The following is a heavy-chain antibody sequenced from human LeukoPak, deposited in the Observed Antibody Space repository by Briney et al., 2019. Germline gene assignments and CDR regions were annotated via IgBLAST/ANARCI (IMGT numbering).Heavy chain of an antibody. D-gene: IGHD2-2*01. CDR1: GFTFSSHW. Sequence: PGGSLRLSCAASGFTFSSHWMQWVRQAPEKGLVGVARINADGSGTYYAASVKGRFTISRDNAKNTLYLQMHSLTAEDTAVYYYVQGALRDCSYTSCSRGNWFDPWGQGTLVTVSS. CDR2: INADGSGT. V-gene: IGHV3-74*01. CDR3: VQGALRDCSYTSCSRGNWFDP. J-gene: IGHJ5*02.